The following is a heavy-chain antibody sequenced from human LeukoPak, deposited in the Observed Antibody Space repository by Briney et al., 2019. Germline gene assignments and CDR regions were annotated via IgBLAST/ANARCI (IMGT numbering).Heavy chain of an antibody. CDR1: GFTFSDQY. D-gene: IGHD1-26*01. J-gene: IGHJ3*02. CDR2: IRNKPKCYTT. V-gene: IGHV3-72*01. CDR3: DDVGARVFDI. Sequence: GGSLRLSCAATGFTFSDQYMDWVRQAPGKGLEWVARIRNKPKCYTTESAASVKGRFTISRDDLKNSVYLQMNSLKTEDTAVYYCDDVGARVFDIWGQGTVVTVSS.